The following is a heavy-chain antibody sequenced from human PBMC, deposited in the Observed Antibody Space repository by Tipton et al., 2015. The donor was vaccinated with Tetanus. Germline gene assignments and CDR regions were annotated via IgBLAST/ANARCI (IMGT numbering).Heavy chain of an antibody. J-gene: IGHJ4*02. CDR2: IFYAGST. D-gene: IGHD3-9*01. CDR1: GVSISSYY. V-gene: IGHV4-59*01. Sequence: TLSLTCTVSGVSISSYYWSWISQSPGKGLEWIGYIFYAGSTNSNPSLKSRVTISVDKAKNQFSLKLTSVTAADTAVYYCARATEHDIMTGYDNWGPGTQVTVPS. CDR3: ARATEHDIMTGYDN.